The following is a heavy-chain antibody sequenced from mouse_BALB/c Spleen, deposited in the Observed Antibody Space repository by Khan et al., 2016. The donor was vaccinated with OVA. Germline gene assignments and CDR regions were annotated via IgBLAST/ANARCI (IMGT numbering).Heavy chain of an antibody. J-gene: IGHJ4*01. Sequence: QVQLKQSGPGLVAPSQSLSITCTVSGFSLTGYGVNWVRQPPGKGLEWLGMIWGDGSTDYNSALKSRLSISKDNSKSQIFLKINSLQTDYTARYYCARAYYGNYREAMDYWGQGTSVTVSS. D-gene: IGHD2-10*01. V-gene: IGHV2-6-7*01. CDR3: ARAYYGNYREAMDY. CDR2: IWGDGST. CDR1: GFSLTGYG.